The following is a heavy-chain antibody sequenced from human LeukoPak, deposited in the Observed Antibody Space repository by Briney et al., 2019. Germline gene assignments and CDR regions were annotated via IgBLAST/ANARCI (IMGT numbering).Heavy chain of an antibody. J-gene: IGHJ3*02. D-gene: IGHD2-15*01. CDR2: IYYSGST. CDR3: ARRGCSGGSCPRDAFDI. V-gene: IGHV4-59*08. CDR1: GGSISGYY. Sequence: SETLSLTCTVSGGSISGYYWSWIRQPAGKGLEWIGYIYYSGSTNYNPSLKSRVTISVDTSKNQFSLKLSSVTAADTAVYYCARRGCSGGSCPRDAFDIWGQGTMVTVSS.